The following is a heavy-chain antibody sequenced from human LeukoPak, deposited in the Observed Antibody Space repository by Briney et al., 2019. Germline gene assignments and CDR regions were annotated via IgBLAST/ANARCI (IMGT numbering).Heavy chain of an antibody. CDR3: AKMKGHPLPKYYMDV. CDR1: GFTFSGFA. J-gene: IGHJ6*01. V-gene: IGHV3-23*01. D-gene: IGHD1-26*01. CDR2: ISGSGDNT. Sequence: GWSLRLSCAASGFTFSGFAMSWVRRPPGKGLEWVSGISGSGDNTLYADSVKGRFTISRYNSKNTLYTEMNSLRAEDTAIYYCAKMKGHPLPKYYMDVWGQGTTVTVSS.